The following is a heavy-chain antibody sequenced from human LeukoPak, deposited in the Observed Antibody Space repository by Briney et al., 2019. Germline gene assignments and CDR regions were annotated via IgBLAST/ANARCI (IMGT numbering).Heavy chain of an antibody. CDR1: GGSINSYY. Sequence: SETLSLTCNVSGGSINSYYWGRFRQPPGKRPESIGYIYYSGRTTYNPSLKSRVTISVDTSKNRFSLKLSSVTAADTAVYYCARHLTMIDYWGQGTLVTVSS. CDR2: IYYSGRT. J-gene: IGHJ4*02. D-gene: IGHD3-22*01. V-gene: IGHV4-59*08. CDR3: ARHLTMIDY.